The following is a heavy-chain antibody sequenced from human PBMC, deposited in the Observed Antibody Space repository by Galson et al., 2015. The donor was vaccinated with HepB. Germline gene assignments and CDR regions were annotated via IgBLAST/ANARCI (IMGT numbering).Heavy chain of an antibody. CDR3: ARGERLYCSGGSCYLDY. D-gene: IGHD2-15*01. CDR2: INTNTGNP. Sequence: SVKVSCKASGYTFTSYAMNWVRQAPGQGLEWMGWINTNTGNPTYAQGFTGRFVFSLDTSVSTAYLQISSLKAEDTAVYYCARGERLYCSGGSCYLDYWGQGTLVTVSS. V-gene: IGHV7-4-1*02. CDR1: GYTFTSYA. J-gene: IGHJ4*02.